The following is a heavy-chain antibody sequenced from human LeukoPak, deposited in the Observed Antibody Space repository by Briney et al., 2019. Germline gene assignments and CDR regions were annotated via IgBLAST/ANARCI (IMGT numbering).Heavy chain of an antibody. J-gene: IGHJ4*02. CDR3: AKDLLRKEYYFDY. Sequence: PGGSLRLSCAASGFTFSGYAMSWVRQAPGKGLEWVSVISGSGGSTYYADSVKGRFTISRDNSKNTLYLQMNSLRAEDTAVYYCAKDLLRKEYYFDYWGQGTLVTVSS. CDR1: GFTFSGYA. CDR2: ISGSGGST. V-gene: IGHV3-23*01. D-gene: IGHD3-10*01.